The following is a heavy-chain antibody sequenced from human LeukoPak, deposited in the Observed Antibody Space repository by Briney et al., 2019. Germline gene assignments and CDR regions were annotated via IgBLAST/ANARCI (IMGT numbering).Heavy chain of an antibody. J-gene: IGHJ4*02. CDR1: GFTFSTFA. CDR2: IFPSGGEI. CDR3: ARVRRYFDWCLDY. D-gene: IGHD3-9*01. Sequence: GGSLRLSCAASGFTFSTFAMIWVRQPPGKGLEWVSSIFPSGGEIHYADSVRGRFTISRDNSKSTLSLQMNSLRAEDTAVYYCARVRRYFDWCLDYWGQGTLVTVSS. V-gene: IGHV3-23*01.